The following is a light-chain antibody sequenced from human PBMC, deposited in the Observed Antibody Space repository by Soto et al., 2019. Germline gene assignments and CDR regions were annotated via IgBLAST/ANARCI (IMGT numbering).Light chain of an antibody. CDR1: QSISSY. CDR3: QQSHSTPRT. CDR2: AAS. Sequence: DIQMTQSPSSLSASVGDRVTITCRASQSISSYLNWYLQKPGKAPKLLIYAASSLQSGVPSRFSGSGSGTDFTLTISSLQPEDFATYYCQQSHSTPRTFGQGTKVQIK. J-gene: IGKJ1*01. V-gene: IGKV1-39*01.